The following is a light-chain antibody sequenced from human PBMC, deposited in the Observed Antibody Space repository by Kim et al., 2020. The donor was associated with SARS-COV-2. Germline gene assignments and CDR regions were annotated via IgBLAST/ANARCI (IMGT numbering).Light chain of an antibody. V-gene: IGLV1-47*01. CDR1: SSNSGSNY. CDR2: KNN. CDR3: AAWDDSLSGRV. Sequence: GQRVTISCSGSSSNSGSNYVDWYQQRPGTAPKLLICKNNQRPSGVPDRFSGSKSGTSASLAISGLRSEDEADYYCAAWDDSLSGRVFGGGTQLTVL. J-gene: IGLJ3*02.